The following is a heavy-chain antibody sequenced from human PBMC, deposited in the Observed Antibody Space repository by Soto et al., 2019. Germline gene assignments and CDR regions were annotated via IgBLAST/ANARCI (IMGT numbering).Heavy chain of an antibody. Sequence: GESLKISCKGSGYSFTSYWISWVRQMPGKGLEWMGRIDPSDSYTNYSPSFQGHVTISADKSISTAYLQWSSLKASDTAMYYCATSPRQLVRSPCDYWGQGTLVTVSS. CDR3: ATSPRQLVRSPCDY. J-gene: IGHJ4*02. CDR2: IDPSDSYT. CDR1: GYSFTSYW. V-gene: IGHV5-10-1*01. D-gene: IGHD6-13*01.